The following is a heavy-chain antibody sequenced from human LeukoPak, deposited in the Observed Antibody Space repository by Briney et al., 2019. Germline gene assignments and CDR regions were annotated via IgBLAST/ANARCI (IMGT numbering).Heavy chain of an antibody. CDR3: VRGDRYDTSGYFLDH. J-gene: IGHJ4*02. CDR2: IWYDGGNK. CDR1: GFTFNTYG. V-gene: IGHV3-33*01. D-gene: IGHD3-22*01. Sequence: GGSLRLSCAASGFTFNTYGMHRVRQAPGKGLEWVAVIWYDGGNKYYPDSVKGRFTISRDNSKNTLYLQMNSLRAEDTAVYHCVRGDRYDTSGYFLDHWGQGTLVTVSS.